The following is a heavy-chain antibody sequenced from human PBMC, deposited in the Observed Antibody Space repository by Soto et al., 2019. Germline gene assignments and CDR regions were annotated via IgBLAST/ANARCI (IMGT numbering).Heavy chain of an antibody. D-gene: IGHD6-25*01. CDR2: IIPIFSSA. Sequence: QVQLVQCGAEVKKPGSWVKVSCKASGGSFNSQAFSWVCQAAGQGLEWLGGIIPIFSSANYAQKIQGRVTITSDKSSSTIYMELSSLSPEDTAIYYCAKTTAATYILHCMDVWAPGTTVTLSS. CDR3: AKTTAATYILHCMDV. CDR1: GGSFNSQA. V-gene: IGHV1-69*06. J-gene: IGHJ6*01.